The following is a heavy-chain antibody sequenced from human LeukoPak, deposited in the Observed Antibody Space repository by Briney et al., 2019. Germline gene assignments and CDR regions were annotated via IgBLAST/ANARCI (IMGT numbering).Heavy chain of an antibody. CDR1: GGSFSGYY. D-gene: IGHD2/OR15-2a*01. J-gene: IGHJ4*02. CDR3: AGHHPRNTVDF. Sequence: PSETLSLTCAVYGGSFSGYYWSWIRQPPGKGLEWIGEINHSGSTNYNPSLKSRVTISLDTSKNQFSLKLSSVTAADTAVYYCAGHHPRNTVDFWGQGTLVTVSS. CDR2: INHSGST. V-gene: IGHV4-34*01.